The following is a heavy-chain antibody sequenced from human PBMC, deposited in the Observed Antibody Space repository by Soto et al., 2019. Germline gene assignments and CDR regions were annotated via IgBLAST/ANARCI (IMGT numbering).Heavy chain of an antibody. J-gene: IGHJ5*02. V-gene: IGHV4-4*07. CDR2: IYSSGST. D-gene: IGHD3-3*01. CDR3: ARGQRFSDWFDP. Sequence: SETLSLTCTFTGGTISGYYWTWIRQSAGGGLEWIGRIYSSGSTNYNPSLKSRVTISLDTSMNHFSLRLSSVTAADTAVYYCARGQRFSDWFDPWGQGTLVTVS. CDR1: GGTISGYY.